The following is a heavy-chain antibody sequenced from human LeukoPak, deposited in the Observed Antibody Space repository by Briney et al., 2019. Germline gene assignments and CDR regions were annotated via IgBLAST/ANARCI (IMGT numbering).Heavy chain of an antibody. V-gene: IGHV3-30-3*01. Sequence: GGSLRLSCAASGFTFSSYAMHWVRQAPRKGLGRVAVIAFDGSNTYYADSVRGRFTISRDNSKNTLSLQMNSLRTEDTSVYYCARDLDGSGSGRFDYWGQGTLVTVSS. CDR1: GFTFSSYA. CDR2: IAFDGSNT. J-gene: IGHJ4*02. D-gene: IGHD3-10*01. CDR3: ARDLDGSGSGRFDY.